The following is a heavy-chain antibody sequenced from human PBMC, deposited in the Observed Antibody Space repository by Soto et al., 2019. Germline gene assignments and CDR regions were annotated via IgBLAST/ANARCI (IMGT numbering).Heavy chain of an antibody. Sequence: GGSLRLSCAASGFTFSSYGMHWVRQAPGKGLEWVAVIWYDGSNKYYADSVKGRFTISRDNSKNTLYLQMNSLRAEDTAVYYCARDRGYSGYAGGDFDYWGQGTLVTVSS. CDR2: IWYDGSNK. CDR1: GFTFSSYG. CDR3: ARDRGYSGYAGGDFDY. J-gene: IGHJ4*02. D-gene: IGHD5-12*01. V-gene: IGHV3-33*01.